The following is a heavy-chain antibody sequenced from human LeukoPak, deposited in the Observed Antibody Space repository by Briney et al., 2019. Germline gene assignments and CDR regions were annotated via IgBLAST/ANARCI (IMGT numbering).Heavy chain of an antibody. CDR2: ISSYSSYI. Sequence: GGSLRLSCAASGFTFSTYSMNWVRQAPGKGLEWVSSISSYSSYINYADSVKGRFTISRDNAKNSLYLQMNSLRAEDTAVYYCARSRTTVTKDALDYWGQGTLVTVSS. CDR1: GFTFSTYS. V-gene: IGHV3-21*01. CDR3: ARSRTTVTKDALDY. D-gene: IGHD4-17*01. J-gene: IGHJ4*02.